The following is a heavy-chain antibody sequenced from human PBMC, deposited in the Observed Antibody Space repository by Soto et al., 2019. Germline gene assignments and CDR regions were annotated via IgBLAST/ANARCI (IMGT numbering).Heavy chain of an antibody. D-gene: IGHD3-10*01. CDR1: GGSIGSGGYY. Sequence: SETLSLTCTVSGGSIGSGGYYWSWIRQHPGKGLEWIGYIYYSGSTYYNPSLKSRVTISVDRSKNHFSLNLSSVTAADTAVYYCARATFILVRGVVQSYYGMDVWGQGTTVTVSS. CDR3: ARATFILVRGVVQSYYGMDV. CDR2: IYYSGST. J-gene: IGHJ6*02. V-gene: IGHV4-31*03.